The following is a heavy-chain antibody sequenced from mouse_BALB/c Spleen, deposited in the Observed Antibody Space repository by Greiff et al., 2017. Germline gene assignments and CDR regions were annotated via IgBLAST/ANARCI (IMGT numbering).Heavy chain of an antibody. CDR2: ISSGGSYT. Sequence: EVKLMESGGDLVKPGGSLKLSCAASGFTFSSYGMSWVRQTPDKRLEWVATISSGGSYTYYPDSVKGRFTISRDNAKNTLYLQMSSLKSEDTAMYDCARLGYDGGGYFDYWGQGTTLTVSS. V-gene: IGHV5-6*01. J-gene: IGHJ2*01. D-gene: IGHD2-14*01. CDR1: GFTFSSYG. CDR3: ARLGYDGGGYFDY.